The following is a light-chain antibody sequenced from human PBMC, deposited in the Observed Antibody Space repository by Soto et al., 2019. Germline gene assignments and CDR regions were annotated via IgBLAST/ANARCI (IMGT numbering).Light chain of an antibody. CDR1: QSVSSN. Sequence: EIMMTQSPATLSVSPGERATLSCRASQSVSSNLAWYQQKPGQAPRLLIYGASTRATGIPARFSGSGSVTEFTLTISGLQSEDFAVYYGQQYNNWPPWTFGQGTKVDIK. J-gene: IGKJ1*01. CDR3: QQYNNWPPWT. V-gene: IGKV3-15*01. CDR2: GAS.